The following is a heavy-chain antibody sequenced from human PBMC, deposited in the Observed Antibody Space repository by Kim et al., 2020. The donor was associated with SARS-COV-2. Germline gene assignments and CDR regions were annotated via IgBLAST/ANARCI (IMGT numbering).Heavy chain of an antibody. J-gene: IGHJ4*02. Sequence: GGSLRLSCAASGFTFTDYWMHWVRQAPGKGLVWVSRSNSDASRTDYADSVKGRFTISRDNAKNTVYLQMNSLRVEDTAVYYCVRDGILRQPSRFDSWGQGTLVTVSS. V-gene: IGHV3-74*01. CDR3: VRDGILRQPSRFDS. CDR1: GFTFTDYW. CDR2: SNSDASRT. D-gene: IGHD4-17*01.